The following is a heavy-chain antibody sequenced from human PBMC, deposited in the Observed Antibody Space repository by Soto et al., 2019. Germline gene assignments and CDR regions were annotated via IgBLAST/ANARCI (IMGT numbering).Heavy chain of an antibody. CDR3: ERDKLTGLFDY. CDR2: INHSGST. CDR1: GGSISSYY. Sequence: SETLSLTCTVSGGSISSYYWSWIRQPPGTGLEWIGEINHSGSTNYNPYLKSRVTISVDTSKNQFSLKLTSVTAADTAVYYCERDKLTGLFDYWGQGTLVTVSS. D-gene: IGHD2-8*02. V-gene: IGHV4-34*01. J-gene: IGHJ4*02.